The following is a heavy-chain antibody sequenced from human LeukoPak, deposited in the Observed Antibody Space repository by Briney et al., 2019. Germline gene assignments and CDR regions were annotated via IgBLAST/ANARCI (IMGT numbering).Heavy chain of an antibody. CDR1: GGSFSAHY. Sequence: SETLSLTCIVYGGSFSAHYWAWIRQPPGKGLEWIGEINHSGSTNYNPSLNSRVTISVDTSKSQFSLNLNSVTAADTAVYYCARGRRTSEMATITWYFNYWGKGTLVTVSS. CDR2: INHSGST. D-gene: IGHD5-24*01. V-gene: IGHV4-34*01. CDR3: ARGRRTSEMATITWYFNY. J-gene: IGHJ4*02.